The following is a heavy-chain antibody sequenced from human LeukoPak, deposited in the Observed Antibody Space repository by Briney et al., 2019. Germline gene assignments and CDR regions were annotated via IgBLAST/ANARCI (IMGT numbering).Heavy chain of an antibody. CDR2: ISGSGGST. CDR1: GFTFSSYG. J-gene: IGHJ4*02. CDR3: ARLYSGYEAFDY. V-gene: IGHV3-23*01. Sequence: GGSLRLSCAASGFTFSSYGMSWVRQAPGKGLEWVSAISGSGGSTYYADSVKGRFTISRDNSKNTLYLQMNSLRAEDTAVYYCARLYSGYEAFDYWGQGTLVTVSS. D-gene: IGHD5-12*01.